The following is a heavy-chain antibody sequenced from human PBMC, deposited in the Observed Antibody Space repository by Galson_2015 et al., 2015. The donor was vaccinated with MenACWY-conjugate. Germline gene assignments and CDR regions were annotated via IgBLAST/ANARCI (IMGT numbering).Heavy chain of an antibody. J-gene: IGHJ4*02. D-gene: IGHD1-26*01. CDR2: ISGSGGST. CDR3: AKAVGATMRAPYFDF. CDR1: GFTFSSYA. Sequence: SLRLSCAASGFTFSSYAMSWVRQAPGKGLEWVSAISGSGGSTYYADSVKGRFTISRDNSKNTLFLQMNSLRAEDTAVYYYAKAVGATMRAPYFDFWGQGTLVTVSS. V-gene: IGHV3-23*01.